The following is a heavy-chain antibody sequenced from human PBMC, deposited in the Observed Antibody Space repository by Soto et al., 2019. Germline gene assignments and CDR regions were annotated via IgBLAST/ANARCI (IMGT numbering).Heavy chain of an antibody. CDR1: GYSFTSYW. J-gene: IGHJ6*02. D-gene: IGHD2-2*01. V-gene: IGHV5-10-1*01. Sequence: GESLKISCKGSGYSFTSYWISWVRQMPGKGLEWMGRIDPSDSYTNYSPSFQGHVTISADKSISTAHLQWSSLKASDTAMYYCAAGIVVVPAATLRDYYYGMDVWGQGTTVTVS. CDR3: AAGIVVVPAATLRDYYYGMDV. CDR2: IDPSDSYT.